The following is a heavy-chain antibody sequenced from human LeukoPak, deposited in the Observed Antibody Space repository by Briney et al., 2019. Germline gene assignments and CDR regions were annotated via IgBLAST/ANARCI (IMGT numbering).Heavy chain of an antibody. Sequence: GGSLRLSCAASGFTFSSYWMSWVRQAPGKGLEWVANVNQAGTEKYYVDSVKGRFTISRDNAENSPYLQMNSLRAEDKAVYYCAREHYFYHMDGWGKGTTVTVSS. CDR3: AREHYFYHMDG. J-gene: IGHJ6*03. CDR2: VNQAGTEK. CDR1: GFTFSSYW. V-gene: IGHV3-7*01.